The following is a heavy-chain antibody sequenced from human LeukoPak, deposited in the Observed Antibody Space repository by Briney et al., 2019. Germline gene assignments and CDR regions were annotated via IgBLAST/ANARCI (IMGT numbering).Heavy chain of an antibody. Sequence: AGGSLRLSCAASGFTFSSYEMNWVRQAPEKGLEWVSYISSSGSTIYYADSVKGRFTISRDNATNSLYLQMNSLRAEDTAVYYCARVGYDIVYYYYGMDVWGKGTTVTVSS. CDR2: ISSSGSTI. CDR3: ARVGYDIVYYYYGMDV. CDR1: GFTFSSYE. V-gene: IGHV3-48*03. D-gene: IGHD3-9*01. J-gene: IGHJ6*04.